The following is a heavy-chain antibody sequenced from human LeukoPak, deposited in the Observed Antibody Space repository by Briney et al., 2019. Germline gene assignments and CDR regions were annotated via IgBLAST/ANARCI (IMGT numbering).Heavy chain of an antibody. D-gene: IGHD1-26*01. J-gene: IGHJ4*02. CDR2: INAGNGNT. Sequence: ASVKVSCKASGYTFTSYAMHWVRQAPGQRLEWVGWINAGNGNTKYSQKFQGRVTITRDTSASTAYMELSSLRSEDTAVYYCARTSRSGSYLLYYFDYWGQGTLVTVSS. CDR1: GYTFTSYA. V-gene: IGHV1-3*01. CDR3: ARTSRSGSYLLYYFDY.